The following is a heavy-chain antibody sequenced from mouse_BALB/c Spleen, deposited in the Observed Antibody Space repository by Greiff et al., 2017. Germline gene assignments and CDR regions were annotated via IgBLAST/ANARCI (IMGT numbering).Heavy chain of an antibody. J-gene: IGHJ3*01. CDR1: GFTFSNYW. V-gene: IGHV6-6*02. CDR3: TGGRLPTFAY. CDR2: IRLKSNNYAA. Sequence: EVQLEESGGGLVQPGGSMKLSCVASGFTFSNYWMNWVRQSPEKGLEWVAEIRLKSNNYAAHYAESVKGRFTISRDDSKSSVYLQMNNLRAEDTGIYYCTGGRLPTFAYWGQGTLVTVSA. D-gene: IGHD1-2*01.